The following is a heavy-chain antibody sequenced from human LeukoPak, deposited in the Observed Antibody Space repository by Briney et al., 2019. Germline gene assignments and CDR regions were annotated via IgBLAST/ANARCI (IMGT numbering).Heavy chain of an antibody. CDR3: ARGGWNVDFDY. J-gene: IGHJ4*02. Sequence: GGSLRLSCAASGFSVSTNYLSWVRQAPGKGLEWVSVIYSAGSTYHADSVQGRFTISRDNSQNTVYLQMNSLRAEDTAVYFCARGGWNVDFDYWGQGTLVTVSS. V-gene: IGHV3-53*01. CDR1: GFSVSTNY. D-gene: IGHD1-1*01. CDR2: IYSAGST.